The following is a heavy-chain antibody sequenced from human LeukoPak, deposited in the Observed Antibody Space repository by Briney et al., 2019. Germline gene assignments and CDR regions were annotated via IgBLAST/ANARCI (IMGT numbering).Heavy chain of an antibody. D-gene: IGHD3-10*01. Sequence: GGSLRLSCAASGFTFSSYGMNWVRQAPGKGLEWVSAISRSGGSTYYADSVRGRFTISRDNSKNTLYLQMDSLRAEDTAVYYCAKALLWPGERPGYYYYYMDVWGKGTTVTISS. CDR2: ISRSGGST. CDR3: AKALLWPGERPGYYYYYMDV. V-gene: IGHV3-23*01. J-gene: IGHJ6*03. CDR1: GFTFSSYG.